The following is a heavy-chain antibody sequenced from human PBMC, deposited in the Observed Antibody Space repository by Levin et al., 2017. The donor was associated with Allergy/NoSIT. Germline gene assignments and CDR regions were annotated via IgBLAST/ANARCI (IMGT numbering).Heavy chain of an antibody. CDR2: INSDGTST. Sequence: PGGSLRLSCEASGFIFSSYWMHWVRQAPGKGLVWVSRINSDGTSTTYADSVKGRFTISRDNARNTLFLQMNNLRDDDTAVYYCTRDLALGLLWGYWGQGILVTVAS. J-gene: IGHJ4*02. V-gene: IGHV3-74*03. CDR1: GFIFSSYW. D-gene: IGHD2-2*01. CDR3: TRDLALGLLWGY.